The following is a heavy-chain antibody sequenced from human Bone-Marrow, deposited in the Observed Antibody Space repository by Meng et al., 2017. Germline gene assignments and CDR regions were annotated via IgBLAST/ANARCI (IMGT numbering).Heavy chain of an antibody. J-gene: IGHJ5*02. CDR3: ARARTTNQSKYRNAYNWFDP. Sequence: QVQLQESGPGLVKPSQTPSLTCTVSGGSISSGDYYRSWIRQPPGKGLEWIGYIYHSGSTHYNPSLKSRVIMSVDTSKNQFSLKLYSVTAADTAVYYCARARTTNQSKYRNAYNWFDPWGQGTLVTVSS. D-gene: IGHD2/OR15-2a*01. CDR2: IYHSGST. CDR1: GGSISSGDYY. V-gene: IGHV4-30-4*01.